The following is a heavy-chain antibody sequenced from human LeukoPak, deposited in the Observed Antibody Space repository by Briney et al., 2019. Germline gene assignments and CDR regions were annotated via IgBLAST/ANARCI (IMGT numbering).Heavy chain of an antibody. CDR3: AKFRLVISLSDAFDI. D-gene: IGHD3-9*01. CDR2: ISGSGGST. CDR1: GFTFSSYA. J-gene: IGHJ3*02. V-gene: IGHV3-23*01. Sequence: PGGSLRLSCAASGFTFSSYAMSWVRQAPGKGLEWVSGISGSGGSTYYADSVKGRFTISRDNSKNTLYLQMNSLRAEDTAVYYCAKFRLVISLSDAFDIWGQGTMVTVSS.